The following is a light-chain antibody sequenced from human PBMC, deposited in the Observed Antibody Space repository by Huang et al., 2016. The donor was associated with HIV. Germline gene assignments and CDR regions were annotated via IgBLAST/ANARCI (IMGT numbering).Light chain of an antibody. CDR1: QSVSNY. V-gene: IGKV3-11*01. CDR2: DAS. J-gene: IGKJ5*01. CDR3: QQRSDWPT. Sequence: EIVLTQSQATLSFSPGERATLSCKASQSVSNYLAWYQQKPGQAPRLLIYDASNRATGIPARFSGSGSGTDFTLTISGLGPEDFAVYYCQQRSDWPTFGQGTRLEIK.